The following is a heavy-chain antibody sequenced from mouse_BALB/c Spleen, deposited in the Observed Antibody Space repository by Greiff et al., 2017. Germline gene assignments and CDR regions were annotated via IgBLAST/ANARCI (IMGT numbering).Heavy chain of an antibody. CDR1: GYTFTSYW. V-gene: IGHV1S81*02. Sequence: QVQLQQSGAELVKPGASVKLSCKASGYTFTSYWMHWVKQRPGQGLEWIGEINPSNGRTNYNEKFKSKATLTVDKSSSTAYMQLSSLTSEDSAVYYCAPSFAWFAYWGQGTLVTVSA. CDR3: APSFAWFAY. J-gene: IGHJ3*01. D-gene: IGHD1-2*01. CDR2: INPSNGRT.